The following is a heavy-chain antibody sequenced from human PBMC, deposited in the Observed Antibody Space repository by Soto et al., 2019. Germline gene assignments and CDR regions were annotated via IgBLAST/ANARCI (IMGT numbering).Heavy chain of an antibody. J-gene: IGHJ4*02. CDR3: ARGDDSSGYLYYDY. Sequence: PGGSLRLSCAASGFTFSSYSMNWVRQAPGKGLEWVSSISSSSSYIYYADSVKGRFTISRDNAKNSLYLQMNSLRAEDTAVYYCARGDDSSGYLYYDYWGQGTLVTVSS. CDR1: GFTFSSYS. V-gene: IGHV3-21*01. CDR2: ISSSSSYI. D-gene: IGHD3-22*01.